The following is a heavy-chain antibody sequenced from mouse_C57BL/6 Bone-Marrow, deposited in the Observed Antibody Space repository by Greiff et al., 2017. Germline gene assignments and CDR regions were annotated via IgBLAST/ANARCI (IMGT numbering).Heavy chain of an antibody. CDR1: GFTFSSYT. Sequence: EVQLVESGGGLVKPGGSLKLSCAASGFTFSSYTMSWVRQTPEKRLEWVATISGGGGNTYYPDSVKGRFTISRDNAKNTLYLQMSSLRSEDTALYYCGRRYYFDYSGQGTTLTVSS. CDR2: ISGGGGNT. CDR3: GRRYYFDY. V-gene: IGHV5-9*01. J-gene: IGHJ2*01.